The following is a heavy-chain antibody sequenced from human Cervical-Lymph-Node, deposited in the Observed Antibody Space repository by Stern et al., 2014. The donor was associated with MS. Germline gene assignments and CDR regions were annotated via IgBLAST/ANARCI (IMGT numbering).Heavy chain of an antibody. CDR1: GYTLSEIS. J-gene: IGHJ6*02. V-gene: IGHV1-24*01. Sequence: QVQLVQSGAEVKKPGASVKVSCKVSGYTLSEISMHWVRQAPGQGLEWMGGFDPGHGKTRYAQKFQGRVTMAEDRSTDTAYMELSSLRSEDAAVYYCATHRGRVTYYYGMDVWGQGTTVTVSS. CDR2: FDPGHGKT. D-gene: IGHD2-21*02. CDR3: ATHRGRVTYYYGMDV.